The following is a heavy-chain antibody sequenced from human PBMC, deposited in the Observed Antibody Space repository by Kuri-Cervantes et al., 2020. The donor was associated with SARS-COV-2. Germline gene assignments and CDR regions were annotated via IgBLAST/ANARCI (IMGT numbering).Heavy chain of an antibody. J-gene: IGHJ6*03. CDR3: AREGSDIVVVPAAIRVYYYMDV. Sequence: SCTVAGGCISSSSYYWGWIRQPPGKGLEWIGSIYYSGSTYYNPSLESRVTISIDTSKNQFSLKLSSVTAADTAVYYCAREGSDIVVVPAAIRVYYYMDVWGKGTTVTVSS. D-gene: IGHD2-2*01. V-gene: IGHV4-39*01. CDR2: IYYSGST. CDR1: GGCISSSSYY.